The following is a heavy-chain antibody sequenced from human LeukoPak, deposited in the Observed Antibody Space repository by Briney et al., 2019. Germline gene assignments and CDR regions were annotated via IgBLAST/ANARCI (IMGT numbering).Heavy chain of an antibody. CDR1: GFTFSSYW. CDR2: IKQDGSEK. CDR3: ARLTGYSSGWYGSRFDY. J-gene: IGHJ4*02. Sequence: GGSLRLSCAASGFTFSSYWMSWVRQASGKGLEWVANIKQDGSEKYYVDSVKGRFTISRDNAKNSLYLQMNSLRAEDTAVYYCARLTGYSSGWYGSRFDYWGQGTLVTVSS. V-gene: IGHV3-7*03. D-gene: IGHD6-19*01.